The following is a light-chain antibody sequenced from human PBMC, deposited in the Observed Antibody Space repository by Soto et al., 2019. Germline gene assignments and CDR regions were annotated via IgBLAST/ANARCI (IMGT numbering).Light chain of an antibody. CDR2: KAS. J-gene: IGKJ2*01. Sequence: DIQMTQSPSTLSASVGDRVTITCRTSQTINNWLAWYQQKPGKAPKLLIQKASSLEGGVPSRFSGSGSGTEFTLTINSLQPDDFATYYCQQVKSYSSYTFGQGTKLEI. CDR1: QTINNW. CDR3: QQVKSYSSYT. V-gene: IGKV1-5*03.